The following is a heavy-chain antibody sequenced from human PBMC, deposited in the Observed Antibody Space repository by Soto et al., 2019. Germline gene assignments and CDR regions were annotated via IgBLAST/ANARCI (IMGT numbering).Heavy chain of an antibody. V-gene: IGHV1-2*04. Sequence: ASVKVSCKACGYTFTGYYMHWVRQAPGQGLEWMGWINPNSGGTNYAQKFQGWVTMTRDTSISTAYMELSRLRSDDTAVYYCARERVPLGYCSSTSCPGWVRGMDVWGQATTVTVSS. CDR1: GYTFTGYY. CDR2: INPNSGGT. J-gene: IGHJ6*02. D-gene: IGHD2-2*01. CDR3: ARERVPLGYCSSTSCPGWVRGMDV.